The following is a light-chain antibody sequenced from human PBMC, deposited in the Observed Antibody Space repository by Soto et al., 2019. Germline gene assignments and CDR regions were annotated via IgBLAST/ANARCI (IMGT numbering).Light chain of an antibody. CDR2: GNS. V-gene: IGLV1-40*01. CDR1: SSNIGAGYD. J-gene: IGLJ2*01. CDR3: QSYDNSLSGHVV. Sequence: QSVLTQPPSVSGAPGQRVIISCTGSSSNIGAGYDVHWYQQLPGTAPKLLIYGNSDRPSWIPDRFSGSKSGTSASLAITGLQAEDEADYYCQSYDNSLSGHVVFGGGTKVTVL.